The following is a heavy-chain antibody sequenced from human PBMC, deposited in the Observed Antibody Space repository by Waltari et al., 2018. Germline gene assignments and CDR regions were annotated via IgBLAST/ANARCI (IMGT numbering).Heavy chain of an antibody. CDR2: IYYSGST. CDR1: GGSISSSSYY. D-gene: IGHD5-18*01. CDR3: ARTGGYSYGYFDY. Sequence: QLQLQESGPGLVQPSETLSLTCTVSGGSISSSSYYWGWIRRPPGKGLEGIGSIYYSGSTYYNPSLKRRVTISVDTSKNQFSLKLSSETAADTAVYYCARTGGYSYGYFDYWGQGTLVTVSS. J-gene: IGHJ4*02. V-gene: IGHV4-39*01.